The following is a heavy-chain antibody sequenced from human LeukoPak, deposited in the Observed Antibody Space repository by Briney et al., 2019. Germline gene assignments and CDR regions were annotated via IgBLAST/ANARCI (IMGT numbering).Heavy chain of an antibody. CDR2: INHSGST. CDR1: GGSFSGYY. CDR3: ARDRSSRYSYGSLDY. D-gene: IGHD5-18*01. J-gene: IGHJ4*02. Sequence: SETLSLTCAVYGGSFSGYYWSWIRQPPGKGLEWIGEINHSGSTNYNPSLKSRVTISVDTSKNQFSLKLSSVTAADTAVYYCARDRSSRYSYGSLDYWGQGTLVTVSS. V-gene: IGHV4-34*01.